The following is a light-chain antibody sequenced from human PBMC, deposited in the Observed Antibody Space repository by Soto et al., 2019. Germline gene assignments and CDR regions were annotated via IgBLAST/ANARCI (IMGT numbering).Light chain of an antibody. CDR1: QSVTSY. V-gene: IGKV3-11*01. CDR2: DAS. J-gene: IGKJ5*01. CDR3: QQRSSWPIT. Sequence: NVLTQSPATLSLSPGERATLSCMASQSVTSYLAWYQQRPGQAPRLLIYDASRRATGIPARFSGSGSGADFTLTISTLEPEDFAVYYCQQRSSWPITFGQGTRLEIK.